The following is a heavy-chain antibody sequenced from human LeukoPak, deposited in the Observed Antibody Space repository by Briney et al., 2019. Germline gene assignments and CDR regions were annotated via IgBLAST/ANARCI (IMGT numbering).Heavy chain of an antibody. D-gene: IGHD2-21*02. Sequence: GGSLRLSCAASGFNFNNYAMSWVRQAPGKGLEWVSAISGSGDATYYADSVKGRFTISRDNSKNTLYLQLNSLSAEVTAVYYCTNCARAGGYCYYDYWGQGTLVTVSS. V-gene: IGHV3-23*01. CDR3: TNCARAGGYCYYDY. CDR2: ISGSGDAT. CDR1: GFNFNNYA. J-gene: IGHJ4*02.